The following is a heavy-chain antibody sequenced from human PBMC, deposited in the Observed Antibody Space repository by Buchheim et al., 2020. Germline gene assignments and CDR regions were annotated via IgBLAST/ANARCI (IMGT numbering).Heavy chain of an antibody. CDR3: AKGLSGYP. D-gene: IGHD3-10*01. CDR2: ISYDGSNK. Sequence: QVQLVESGGGVVQPGRSLRLSCAASGFTFSSYGMHWVRQAPGKGLEWVAVISYDGSNKYYADSVKGRFTISRDNSKNTLYLQMNSLRAEDTAVYYCAKGLSGYPWGQGTL. V-gene: IGHV3-30*18. CDR1: GFTFSSYG. J-gene: IGHJ5*02.